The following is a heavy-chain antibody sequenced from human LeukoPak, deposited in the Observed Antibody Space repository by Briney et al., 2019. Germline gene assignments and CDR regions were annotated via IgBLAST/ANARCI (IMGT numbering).Heavy chain of an antibody. J-gene: IGHJ4*02. Sequence: SETLSLTCTVSGGPISSYYWSWIRQPPGKGLEWIGYIYYSGSTNYNPSLKSRVTISVDTSKNQFSLKLSSVTAADTAVYYCAGYYDILTGLLLWGQGTLVTVSS. CDR1: GGPISSYY. CDR2: IYYSGST. CDR3: AGYYDILTGLLL. V-gene: IGHV4-59*01. D-gene: IGHD3-9*01.